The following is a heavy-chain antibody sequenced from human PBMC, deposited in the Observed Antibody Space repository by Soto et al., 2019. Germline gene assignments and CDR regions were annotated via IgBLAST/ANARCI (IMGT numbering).Heavy chain of an antibody. J-gene: IGHJ4*02. CDR1: GYTFSNYY. CDR3: ARDISSTWYLQDY. Sequence: ASVKVSCKASGYTFSNYYMHWVRKAPGQGLEWMGIINPRVGTARYAQKFQGRVAMTRDTSASTFYMQLSSLRSEDTALYYCARDISSTWYLQDYWGQGTLVTVSS. V-gene: IGHV1-46*01. D-gene: IGHD6-13*01. CDR2: INPRVGTA.